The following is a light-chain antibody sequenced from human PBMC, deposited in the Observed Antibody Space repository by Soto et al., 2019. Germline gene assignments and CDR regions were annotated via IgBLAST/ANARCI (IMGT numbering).Light chain of an antibody. J-gene: IGKJ1*01. CDR2: GAS. CDR3: QQYGSSPPWT. V-gene: IGKV3-20*01. Sequence: EVVLTQPPGTLSLSPGERATLSCRASQSVSSSYLAWYQQKPGQAPRLLIYGASSRPTGIPDRFSGSGSGTDFTLTISRLEPEDFAVYYCQQYGSSPPWTFGQGTKVDSK. CDR1: QSVSSSY.